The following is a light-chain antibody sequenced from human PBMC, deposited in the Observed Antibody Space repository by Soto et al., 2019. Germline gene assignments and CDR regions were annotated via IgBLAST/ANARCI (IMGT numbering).Light chain of an antibody. CDR3: QNVYTAPMT. J-gene: IGKJ4*01. V-gene: IGKV1-27*01. Sequence: DIQMTQSPSSLAASVGDRVTITCRASQGIRNDLVWYQQKPGKPPKALIYAASTLQSGVPSRFSGTGSGREFTLTISGLQPEDVETYYCQNVYTAPMTFGGGTKVEIK. CDR2: AAS. CDR1: QGIRND.